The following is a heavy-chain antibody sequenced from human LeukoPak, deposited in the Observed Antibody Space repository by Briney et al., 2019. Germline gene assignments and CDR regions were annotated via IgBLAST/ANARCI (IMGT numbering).Heavy chain of an antibody. CDR3: ARQGYSAYEILDY. Sequence: PSETLSLTCAVSGGSISNGDYYWSWIRQPPGKGLEWIGYIYYSGSTYYNPSLRSRIAISVDTSKNQFSLKLSSVTAADTAVYYCARQGYSAYEILDYWGQGTLVAVSS. J-gene: IGHJ4*02. CDR1: GGSISNGDYY. CDR2: IYYSGST. V-gene: IGHV4-30-4*08. D-gene: IGHD5-12*01.